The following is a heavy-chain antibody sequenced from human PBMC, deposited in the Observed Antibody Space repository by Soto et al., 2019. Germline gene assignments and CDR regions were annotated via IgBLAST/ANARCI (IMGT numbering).Heavy chain of an antibody. CDR1: GFTFSSYA. V-gene: IGHV3-23*01. J-gene: IGHJ5*01. CDR2: ISGSGGST. D-gene: IGHD5-12*01. Sequence: EVQLLESGGGLVQPGGSLRLSCAASGFTFSSYAMSWVRQAPGKGLEWVSAISGSGGSTFYADSVKGRFTISRDTSKNTLFLQMNILTAEDTAVYYCAKDRGRGYDWFDSWGQGTLVTVSS. CDR3: AKDRGRGYDWFDS.